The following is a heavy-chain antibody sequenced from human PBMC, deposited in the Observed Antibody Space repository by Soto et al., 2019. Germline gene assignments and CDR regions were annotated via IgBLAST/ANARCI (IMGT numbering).Heavy chain of an antibody. CDR1: GYTLTELS. J-gene: IGHJ6*02. CDR2: FDPEDGET. V-gene: IGHV1-24*01. Sequence: ASVKVSCKVSGYTLTELSMHWVRQAPGKGLEWMGGFDPEDGETIYAQKFQGRVTMTEDTSTDTAYMELSSLRSEDTAVYYCASSGYSVGYYYYGMDVWGQGTTVTVSS. D-gene: IGHD3-3*01. CDR3: ASSGYSVGYYYYGMDV.